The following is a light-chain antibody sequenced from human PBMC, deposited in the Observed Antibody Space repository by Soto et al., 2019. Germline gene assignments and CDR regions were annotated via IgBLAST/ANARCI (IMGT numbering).Light chain of an antibody. Sequence: QSALTQPASVSGSPGQSITISCTGTSSDVGGYNYVSWYQQHPGKAPKLMIYEVSNRPSGVSNRFSGSKSGNTASLTISGLQAEDEADYYCRSYTGSSPYVFGTGTKLTVL. CDR2: EVS. CDR1: SSDVGGYNY. CDR3: RSYTGSSPYV. J-gene: IGLJ1*01. V-gene: IGLV2-14*01.